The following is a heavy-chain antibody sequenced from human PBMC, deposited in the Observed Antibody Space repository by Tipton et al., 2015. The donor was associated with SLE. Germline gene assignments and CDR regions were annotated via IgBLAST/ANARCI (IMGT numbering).Heavy chain of an antibody. V-gene: IGHV4-59*01. J-gene: IGHJ3*02. Sequence: LRLSCTASGGSISSYYWSWIRQPPGKGLEWIGYIYYSGSTNYNPSLKSRVTISVDTSKNQFSLKLSSVTAADTAVYYCASSRDAFDIWGQGTMVTVSS. CDR3: ASSRDAFDI. CDR2: IYYSGST. CDR1: GGSISSYY.